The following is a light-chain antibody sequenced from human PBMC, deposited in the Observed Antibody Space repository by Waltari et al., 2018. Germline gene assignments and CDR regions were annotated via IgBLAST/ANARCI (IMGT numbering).Light chain of an antibody. CDR3: QQYGSSPLT. CDR1: QRDRSCY. V-gene: IGKV3-20*01. CDR2: GAS. J-gene: IGKJ4*01. Sequence: EIVLTQSPGTLSLSPGERATHSRWASQRDRSCYLAWYQQKPGQAPRLLIYGASSRATDIPDRFSGSGSGTDFTLTISRLEPEDVAVYYCQQYGSSPLTFGGGTKVEIK.